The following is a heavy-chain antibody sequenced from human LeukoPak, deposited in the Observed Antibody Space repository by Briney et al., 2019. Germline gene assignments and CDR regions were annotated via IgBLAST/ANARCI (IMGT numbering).Heavy chain of an antibody. J-gene: IGHJ4*02. CDR2: ISFDGTNK. CDR3: ARDMYDNGWSSFDY. V-gene: IGHV3-30-3*01. CDR1: GFTFSNYA. Sequence: GGSLRLSCAASGFTFSNYAMHWVRQAPGKGLEWVAVISFDGTNKYYANSVQGRFTISRDNSKNTLYLQMNSLGAEDTALYYCARDMYDNGWSSFDYWGQGTLVTVSS. D-gene: IGHD3-10*01.